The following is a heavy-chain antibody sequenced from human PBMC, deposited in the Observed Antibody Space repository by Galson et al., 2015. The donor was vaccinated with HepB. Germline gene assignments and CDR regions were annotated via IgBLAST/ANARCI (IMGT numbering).Heavy chain of an antibody. D-gene: IGHD6-19*01. J-gene: IGHJ6*02. CDR1: GFTFSSYD. V-gene: IGHV3-23*01. CDR3: ASYISGHKYYYGMDV. Sequence: LRLSCAASGFTFSSYDMSWVRQAPGKGLEWVSAISGSGGTTFYADSVKGRFTISRHNSKNTLYLQMNSLRAEDTAVYYCASYISGHKYYYGMDVWGQGTTVTVSS. CDR2: ISGSGGTT.